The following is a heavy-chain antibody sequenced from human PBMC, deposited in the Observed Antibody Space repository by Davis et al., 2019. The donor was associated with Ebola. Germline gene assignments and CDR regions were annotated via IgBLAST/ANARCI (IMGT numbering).Heavy chain of an antibody. CDR3: ARDLSWILFDY. J-gene: IGHJ4*02. D-gene: IGHD2-2*03. Sequence: GESLKISCVVSGFSFDNSWMTWVRQAPGKGLQWVSSISRFADTYYADSVKGRFTISRDNFKNTVYLQMNSLRAEDTAVYYCARDLSWILFDYWGQGTLVTVS. V-gene: IGHV3-23*01. CDR1: GFSFDNSW. CDR2: ISRFADT.